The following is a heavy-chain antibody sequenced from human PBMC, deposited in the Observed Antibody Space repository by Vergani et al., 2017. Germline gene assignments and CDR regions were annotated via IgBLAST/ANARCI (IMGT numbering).Heavy chain of an antibody. CDR2: ISAYNGNT. V-gene: IGHV1-18*01. CDR3: ARDLEGHYYGSGSYYCMDV. Sequence: QVQLVQSGAEVKKPGASVKVSCKASGYTFTSYGISWVRQAPGQGLEWMRWISAYNGNTNYAQKLQGRVTMTTDTSTSTAYMELRSLRSDDTAVYYCARDLEGHYYGSGSYYCMDVWGQGTTVTVSS. D-gene: IGHD3-10*01. CDR1: GYTFTSYG. J-gene: IGHJ6*02.